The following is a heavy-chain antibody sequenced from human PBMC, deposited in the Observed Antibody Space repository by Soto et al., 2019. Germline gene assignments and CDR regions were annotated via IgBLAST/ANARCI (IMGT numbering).Heavy chain of an antibody. D-gene: IGHD3-22*01. V-gene: IGHV4-39*01. J-gene: IGHJ4*02. CDR2: IYYSGST. Sequence: QLQLQESGPGLVKPSETLSLTCTVSGGSISSSSYYWGWIRQPPGKGLEWIGSIYYSGSTYYNPSLKSRVTISVDTSKNQFSLKLSSVTAADTAVYYCARHHPPPPESDSSGYWDYFDYWGQGTLVTVSS. CDR1: GGSISSSSYY. CDR3: ARHHPPPPESDSSGYWDYFDY.